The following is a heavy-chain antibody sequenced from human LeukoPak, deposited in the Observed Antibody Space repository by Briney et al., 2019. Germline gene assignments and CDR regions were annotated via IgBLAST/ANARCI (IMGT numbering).Heavy chain of an antibody. CDR3: ARGRVYYYGPGRRDFDY. V-gene: IGHV4-34*01. CDR2: INHSGST. CDR1: GGSFSGYY. D-gene: IGHD3-10*01. J-gene: IGHJ4*02. Sequence: SETLSLTCAVYGGSFSGYYWSWIRQPPGKGLEWIGEINHSGSTNYNPSLKSRVTISVDTSKNQFSLKLSSVTAADTAVYYCARGRVYYYGPGRRDFDYWGQGTLVTVSS.